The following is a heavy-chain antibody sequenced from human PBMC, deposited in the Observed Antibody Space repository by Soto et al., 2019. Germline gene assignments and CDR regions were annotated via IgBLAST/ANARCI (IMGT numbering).Heavy chain of an antibody. V-gene: IGHV4-34*01. J-gene: IGHJ6*02. CDR3: ARGGITMAWNYYYYGMDV. CDR1: GASVSVQY. CDR2: IIPTGST. Sequence: PSETLSLTCAVSGASVSVQYWSWVRHPPGKGLEWVGEIIPTGSTTYNPSLKSRLSFSLDTSNNHFSLNLSSVSVADTAVYYCARGGITMAWNYYYYGMDVWGQGTTVTVSS. D-gene: IGHD3-10*01.